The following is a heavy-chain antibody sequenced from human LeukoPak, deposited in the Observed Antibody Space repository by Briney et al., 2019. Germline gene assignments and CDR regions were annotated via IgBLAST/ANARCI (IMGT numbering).Heavy chain of an antibody. CDR1: GGTFSSYA. J-gene: IGHJ4*02. D-gene: IGHD6-6*01. Sequence: ASVKVSCKACGGTFSSYAISWVRQAPGQGLEWMGGIIPIFGTANYAQKFQGRVKITADESTSTAYMELSSLRSEDTTVYYCARDRRGAARPHYFDYWGQGTLVTVS. V-gene: IGHV1-69*13. CDR2: IIPIFGTA. CDR3: ARDRRGAARPHYFDY.